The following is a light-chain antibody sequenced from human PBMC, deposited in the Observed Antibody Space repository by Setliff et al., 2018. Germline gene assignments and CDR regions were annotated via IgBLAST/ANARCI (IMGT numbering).Light chain of an antibody. Sequence: QSALTQPASVPGSLGQSITISCTGTSSDVGGYDHVSWYQQHPGKAPKLMIYDVSQRPSGVSNRFSGSKSGNTASLTISGLQAEDEADYYCSSYTITTAYVLGTGTKVTVL. J-gene: IGLJ1*01. CDR2: DVS. CDR1: SSDVGGYDH. V-gene: IGLV2-14*01. CDR3: SSYTITTAYV.